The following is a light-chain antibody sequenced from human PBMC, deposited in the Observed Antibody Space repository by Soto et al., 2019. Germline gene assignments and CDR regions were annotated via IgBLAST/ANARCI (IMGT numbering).Light chain of an antibody. V-gene: IGLV1-40*01. Sequence: QSVLTQPPSVSGAPGQRVTISCTGSNSNIGAGYDVHWYQQLPGAAPKLLVYVNNNRPSGVPDRFSGSKSGTSASLAIAGLQPEDEADYYCQSYDTGLRSGVFDGGTKLTVL. CDR1: NSNIGAGYD. J-gene: IGLJ3*02. CDR2: VNN. CDR3: QSYDTGLRSGV.